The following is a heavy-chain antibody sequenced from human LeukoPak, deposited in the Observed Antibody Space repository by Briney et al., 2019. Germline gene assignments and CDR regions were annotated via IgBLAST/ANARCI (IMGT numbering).Heavy chain of an antibody. D-gene: IGHD3-16*01. J-gene: IGHJ1*01. V-gene: IGHV3-48*01. CDR2: ISSSSSTI. Sequence: GGSLRLSCAASGFTFSSYSMNWVRQAPGKGLEWVSYISSSSSTIYYADSVKGRFTISRDNAKNSLYLQMNSLRAEDTAVYYCARSQFRTTNSGAWGFQPWGQGTLVTVSS. CDR1: GFTFSSYS. CDR3: ARSQFRTTNSGAWGFQP.